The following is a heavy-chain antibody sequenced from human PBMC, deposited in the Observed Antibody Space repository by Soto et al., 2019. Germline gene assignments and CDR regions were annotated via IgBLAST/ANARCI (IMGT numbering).Heavy chain of an antibody. CDR2: ISSIGSTI. D-gene: IGHD3-22*01. V-gene: IGHV3-48*03. J-gene: IGHJ4*02. CDR1: GFTFSSYE. CDR3: ARGTMIRVHPFDY. Sequence: GGSRRLSCAASGFTFSSYEMNWVRQAPGKGLEWISYISSIGSTIDYADSVKGRFTISRDNAKNSLYLQMNSLRAEDTAVYYCARGTMIRVHPFDYWGQGTLVTVSS.